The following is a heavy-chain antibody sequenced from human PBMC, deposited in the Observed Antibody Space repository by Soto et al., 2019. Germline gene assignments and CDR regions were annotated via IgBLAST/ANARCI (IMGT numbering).Heavy chain of an antibody. CDR1: GFTVSNNY. D-gene: IGHD3-10*01. CDR3: AAHPGGGDY. J-gene: IGHJ4*02. Sequence: EVQLVESGGGLIQPGGSLRLSCAVSGFTVSNNYMSWVRQAPGKGLEGVSVIYSGGYTAYGDSVKGRFTISRDNSKNTPYLQMKTPKAAAPGLFFWAAHPGGGDYWGQGTLVTVSS. V-gene: IGHV3-53*01. CDR2: IYSGGYT.